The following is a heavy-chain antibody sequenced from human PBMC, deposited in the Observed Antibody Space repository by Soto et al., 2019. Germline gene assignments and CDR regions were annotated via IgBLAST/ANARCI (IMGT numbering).Heavy chain of an antibody. J-gene: IGHJ6*02. CDR1: GGSISSGGYY. Sequence: PSETLSLTCTVSGGSISSGGYYWSWIRQHPGKSLEWIGYIYYSGSTYYNPSLKSRVTISVDTSKNQFSLKLSSVTAADTAVYYCARDVGYGTYYYYGMDVWGQGTTVTVSS. D-gene: IGHD5-12*01. CDR2: IYYSGST. V-gene: IGHV4-31*03. CDR3: ARDVGYGTYYYYGMDV.